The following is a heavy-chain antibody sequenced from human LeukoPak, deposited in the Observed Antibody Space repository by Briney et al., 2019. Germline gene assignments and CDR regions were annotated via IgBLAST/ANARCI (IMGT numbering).Heavy chain of an antibody. V-gene: IGHV3-48*03. Sequence: GGSLRLSCSVSGLNFSRYAMHWVRQAPGKGLEWVSYISGGGSTMFYADSVKGRFTISRDNAKNSLYLQMNSLRAEDTAVYYCARTSYGDYAASVDYWGQGTLVTVSS. CDR2: ISGGGSTM. CDR3: ARTSYGDYAASVDY. J-gene: IGHJ4*02. CDR1: GLNFSRYA. D-gene: IGHD4-17*01.